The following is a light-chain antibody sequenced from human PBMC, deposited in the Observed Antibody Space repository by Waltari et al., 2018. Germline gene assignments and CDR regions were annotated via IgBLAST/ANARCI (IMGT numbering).Light chain of an antibody. Sequence: DIQMTQSPSSLSASVGDRVTITCRASQDITNSLTWYQQKPGKAPKLLLSAASRLESGVPSRFSGSGPGTDYTLTISSLQPEDFATYYCQQYYSTPRFGQGTKVEIK. CDR3: QQYYSTPR. CDR1: QDITNS. J-gene: IGKJ1*01. CDR2: AAS. V-gene: IGKV1-NL1*01.